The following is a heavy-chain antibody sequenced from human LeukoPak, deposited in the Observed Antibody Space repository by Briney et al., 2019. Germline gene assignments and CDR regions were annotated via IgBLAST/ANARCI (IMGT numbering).Heavy chain of an antibody. Sequence: GGSLRLSCAASGFTISTYDINWVSPAPGRGVEWVSYISSSGSTIYYADSVKGRLTISRDNAKNLVYLQMNSLRAEDTAVYYCARATSGNGMDVWGKGTTVTVSS. CDR1: GFTISTYD. CDR3: ARATSGNGMDV. V-gene: IGHV3-48*03. CDR2: ISSSGSTI. J-gene: IGHJ6*04. D-gene: IGHD1-26*01.